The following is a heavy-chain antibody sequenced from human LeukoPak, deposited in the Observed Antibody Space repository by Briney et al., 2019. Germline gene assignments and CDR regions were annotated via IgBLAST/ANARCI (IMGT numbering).Heavy chain of an antibody. CDR1: GFTVSSNY. D-gene: IGHD2-2*01. CDR3: VKDRPLVIPAAQFDF. Sequence: GGSLRLSCAASGFTVSSNYMSWARQAPGKGLEWVSGISGGGGSTSYADSVKGRFAISRDNSKNTLTLHMNSLRDDDSGLYYCVKDRPLVIPAAQFDFWGQGALVIVSS. J-gene: IGHJ4*01. CDR2: ISGGGGST. V-gene: IGHV3-23*01.